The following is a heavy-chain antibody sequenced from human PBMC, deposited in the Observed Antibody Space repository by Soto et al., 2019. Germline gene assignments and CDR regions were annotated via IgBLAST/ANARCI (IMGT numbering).Heavy chain of an antibody. CDR3: TRDSMAVTRNYYDSSGYYYPDY. CDR2: ISAYNGNT. D-gene: IGHD3-22*01. V-gene: IGHV1-18*04. CDR1: GYTFISYG. J-gene: IGHJ4*02. Sequence: GSFKVSCKASGYTFISYGISWVLRDTGVRRVWMGWISAYNGNTNYAQKLQGRVTKTTDTSTSTAYMELGSLRSDDTDVYYCTRDSMAVTRNYYDSSGYYYPDYWGQGTLVTVSS.